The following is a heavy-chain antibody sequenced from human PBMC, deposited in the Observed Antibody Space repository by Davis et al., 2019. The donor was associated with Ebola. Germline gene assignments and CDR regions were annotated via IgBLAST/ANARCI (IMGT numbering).Heavy chain of an antibody. Sequence: SETLSLTCAVYGGSFSGYYWSWIRQPPGKGLEWIGEINHSGSTNYNPSLKSRVTISVDKSKNQFSLKLSSVTPEDTAVYYCARVQTDYGMDVWGQGTMVTVSS. CDR1: GGSFSGYY. V-gene: IGHV4-34*01. J-gene: IGHJ6*02. CDR2: INHSGST. CDR3: ARVQTDYGMDV. D-gene: IGHD4-11*01.